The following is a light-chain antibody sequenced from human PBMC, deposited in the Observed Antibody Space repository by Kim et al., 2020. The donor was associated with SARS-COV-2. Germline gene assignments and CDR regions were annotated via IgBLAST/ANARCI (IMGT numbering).Light chain of an antibody. Sequence: PGKTDRITWGGNNIGSKSVHWYQQKPGQAPVLVVYDDSDRPSGIPERFSGSNSGNTATLTISRVEAGDEADYYCQVWDSSSDHVVFGGGTQLTVL. CDR3: QVWDSSSDHVV. J-gene: IGLJ2*01. CDR2: DDS. V-gene: IGLV3-21*03. CDR1: NIGSKS.